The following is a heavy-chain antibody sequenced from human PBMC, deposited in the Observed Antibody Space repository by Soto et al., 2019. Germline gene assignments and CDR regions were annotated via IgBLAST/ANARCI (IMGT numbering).Heavy chain of an antibody. CDR1: GGTFSNYA. CDR2: IIPLFGTA. Sequence: QVQLVQSGAEVKKPGSSVKVSCKASGGTFSNYAISWVRQAPGQGLEWMGGIIPLFGTANYAQKFQGRVTITADESTSTAYMEMGSLGAEDTAVYYWARGGGDDYGEDYWGQGTLVSVSS. J-gene: IGHJ4*02. V-gene: IGHV1-69*01. CDR3: ARGGGDDYGEDY. D-gene: IGHD4-17*01.